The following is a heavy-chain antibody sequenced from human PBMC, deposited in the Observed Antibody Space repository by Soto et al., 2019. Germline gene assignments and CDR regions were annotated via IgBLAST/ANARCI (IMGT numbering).Heavy chain of an antibody. CDR1: GFTFSSYA. D-gene: IGHD2-2*01. V-gene: IGHV3-23*01. CDR2: ISGSGGST. CDR3: ARDSVVVPAAPGETFDY. Sequence: GGSLRLSCAASGFTFSSYAMSWVRQAPGKGLEWVSAISGSGGSTYYADSVKGRFTISRDNSKNTLYLQMNSLRAEDTAVYYCARDSVVVPAAPGETFDYWGQGTLVTVSS. J-gene: IGHJ4*02.